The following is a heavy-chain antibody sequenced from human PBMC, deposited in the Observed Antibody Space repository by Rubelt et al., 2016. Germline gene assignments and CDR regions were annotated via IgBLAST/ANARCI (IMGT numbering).Heavy chain of an antibody. J-gene: IGHJ4*02. V-gene: IGHV4-59*12. CDR3: ARDRLYSSSWFPFDY. D-gene: IGHD6-13*01. CDR2: IYYSGST. CDR1: GDSISSDY. Sequence: QVQLQESGPGLMKPSETLSLTCTVSGDSISSDYWSWIRQPPGKGLEWIGYIYYSGSTNYNPSLKCRATITGDRCNNQFSLKLSSVTAADTAVYYCARDRLYSSSWFPFDYWGQGTLVTVSS.